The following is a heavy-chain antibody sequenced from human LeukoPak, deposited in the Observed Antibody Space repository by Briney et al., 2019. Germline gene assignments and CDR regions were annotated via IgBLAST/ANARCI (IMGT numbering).Heavy chain of an antibody. CDR2: ISWDGGST. J-gene: IGHJ4*02. Sequence: GGSLRLSCAASGFTFDNYAMHWVRQAPGKGLKWVSLISWDGGSTYYADSVKGRFTISRDNSKNSLYLQMNSLRPEDTALYYCAKAGSYSSNWYVDYWGQGTLVTVSS. CDR3: AKAGSYSSNWYVDY. D-gene: IGHD6-13*01. CDR1: GFTFDNYA. V-gene: IGHV3-43D*03.